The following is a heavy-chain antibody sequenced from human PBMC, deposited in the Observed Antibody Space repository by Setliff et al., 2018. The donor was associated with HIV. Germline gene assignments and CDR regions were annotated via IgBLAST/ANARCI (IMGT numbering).Heavy chain of an antibody. Sequence: GESLTISCAASTFSVSEYAMSWVRQAPGKGLEWVSAVSNTGRRTFFADSVKGRFTISKDNFENVVYLQINSLRVDDTAVYYCVKDAYSTGKPGISWGQGTQVTVSS. J-gene: IGHJ4*02. CDR1: TFSVSEYA. V-gene: IGHV3-23*05. CDR3: VKDAYSTGKPGIS. D-gene: IGHD2-8*02. CDR2: VSNTGRRT.